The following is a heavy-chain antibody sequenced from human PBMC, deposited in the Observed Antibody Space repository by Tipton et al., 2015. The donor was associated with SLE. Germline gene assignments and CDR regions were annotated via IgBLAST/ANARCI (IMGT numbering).Heavy chain of an antibody. D-gene: IGHD3-10*01. Sequence: TLSLTCTVSGGSIIGGNNYWSWIRQPAGKGLEWIGYVYYSVDTYYTGITNNNPSLKGRVTISLDTSKNQFSLKLSSVTAADTAVYYCATLDASGSYPFDYWGQGARVTVSS. J-gene: IGHJ4*02. CDR3: ATLDASGSYPFDY. CDR2: VYYSVDTYYTGIT. V-gene: IGHV4-61*09. CDR1: GGSIIGGNNY.